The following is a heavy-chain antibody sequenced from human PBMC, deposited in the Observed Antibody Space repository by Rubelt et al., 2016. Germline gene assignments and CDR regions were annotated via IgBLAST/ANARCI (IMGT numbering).Heavy chain of an antibody. CDR1: GGSFSGYY. CDR3: ASSRYQRLSGLGGTDY. V-gene: IGHV4-34*01. CDR2: IYYSGST. Sequence: QVQLQQWGAGLLKPSETLSLTCAVYGGSFSGYYWSWIRQPPGKGLEWIGSIYYSGSTNYNPSLKSRVTISVDTCKNQFSLKLSHVTAADTAVYYCASSRYQRLSGLGGTDYWGQGTLVTVSS. D-gene: IGHD2-2*01. J-gene: IGHJ4*02.